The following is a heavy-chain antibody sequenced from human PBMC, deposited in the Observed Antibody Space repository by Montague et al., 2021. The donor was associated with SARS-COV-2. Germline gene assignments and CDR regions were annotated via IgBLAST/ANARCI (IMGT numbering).Heavy chain of an antibody. CDR1: GGSFSGYY. J-gene: IGHJ6*02. CDR3: TREGYQVLWSDYYYYGMDV. CDR2: INHSGST. D-gene: IGHD2-2*01. V-gene: IGHV4-34*01. Sequence: SETQSLTCAVYGGSFSGYYWSWIRQPPGKGLEWIGEINHSGSTNYNPSLKSRVTISVDTSKNQFPLKLSSVTAADTAVYYCTREGYQVLWSDYYYYGMDVWGQGTTVTVSS.